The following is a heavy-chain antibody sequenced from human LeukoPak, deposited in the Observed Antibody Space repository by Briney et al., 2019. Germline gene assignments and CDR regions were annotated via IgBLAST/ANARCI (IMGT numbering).Heavy chain of an antibody. J-gene: IGHJ6*02. D-gene: IGHD1-1*01. V-gene: IGHV1-2*02. Sequence: ASVKVSCKASGYTFTGYYMHWVRQAPGQGLEWMGWINPNSGGTNYAQKFQGRVTVTRDTSISTAYMELSRLRSDDTAVYYCARVPDYYYYGMDVWGQGTTVTVSS. CDR3: ARVPDYYYYGMDV. CDR2: INPNSGGT. CDR1: GYTFTGYY.